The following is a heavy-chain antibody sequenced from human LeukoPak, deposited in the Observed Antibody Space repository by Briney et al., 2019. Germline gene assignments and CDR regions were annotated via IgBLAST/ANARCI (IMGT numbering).Heavy chain of an antibody. CDR3: ARQMYYYGSNDY. D-gene: IGHD3-10*01. CDR2: IYYSGST. J-gene: IGHJ4*02. CDR1: GGSISSYY. Sequence: SETLSLTCTVSGGSISSYYWSWIRQPPGKGLEWIGYIYYSGSTNYNPSLKSRVTISVDTSKNQFSLKLSSVTAADTAVYYCARQMYYYGSNDYWGQGTLVTVSS. V-gene: IGHV4-59*01.